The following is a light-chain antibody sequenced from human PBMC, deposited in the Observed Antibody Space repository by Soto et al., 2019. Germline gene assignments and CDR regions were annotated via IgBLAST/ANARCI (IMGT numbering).Light chain of an antibody. V-gene: IGLV1-44*01. Sequence: QSALVQPPSASGTPGQRITISCSGSTSNIESHPVNWFQQVPGAPPKLLTKTNNQRPSGVPDRFSGSKSGASASLAISGLQSEDEGTYYCATWDDSRNGVFGSGTKVTVL. CDR1: TSNIESHP. J-gene: IGLJ1*01. CDR3: ATWDDSRNGV. CDR2: TNN.